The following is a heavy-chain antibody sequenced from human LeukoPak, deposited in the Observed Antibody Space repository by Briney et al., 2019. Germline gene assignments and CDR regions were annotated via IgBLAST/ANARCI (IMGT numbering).Heavy chain of an antibody. D-gene: IGHD6-13*01. CDR3: ARGVSSSWYGDFDY. CDR1: GGSISSYY. J-gene: IGHJ4*02. V-gene: IGHV4-59*01. CDR2: IYYSGST. Sequence: SETLSLTCAVSGGSISSYYWSWIRQPPGKGLEWIGFIYYSGSTNYNPSLKSRVTISVDTSKNQFSLKLSSVTAADTAVYYCARGVSSSWYGDFDYWGQGTLVTVSS.